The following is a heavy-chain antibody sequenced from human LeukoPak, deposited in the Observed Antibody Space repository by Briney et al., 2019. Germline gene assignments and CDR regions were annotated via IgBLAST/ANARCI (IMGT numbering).Heavy chain of an antibody. D-gene: IGHD2-15*01. J-gene: IGHJ4*02. V-gene: IGHV3-30*04. CDR2: ISYDGTNN. CDR1: GFTFSGYA. Sequence: GGSLRLSCAASGFTFSGYALHWVRQAPGKGLGWVASISYDGTNNYYADSVKGRFTISRDNAKNSLYLQMNSLRAEDTAVYYCARDIVVVVAATYYFDYWGQGTLVTVSS. CDR3: ARDIVVVVAATYYFDY.